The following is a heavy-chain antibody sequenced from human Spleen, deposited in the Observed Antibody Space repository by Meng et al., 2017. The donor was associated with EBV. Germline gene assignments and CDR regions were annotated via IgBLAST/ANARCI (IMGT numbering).Heavy chain of an antibody. CDR2: INHSGTT. D-gene: IGHD3-10*01. CDR1: GESSSGYY. J-gene: IGHJ4*02. CDR3: ARGREDASGSYRLFDY. V-gene: IGHV4-34*01. Sequence: QVHLQQWGEGLLKSSETLSLTCAVYGESSSGYYWTWIRQPPGKGLEWIGEINHSGTTNYNPSLKSRVTISLDTSKNQVSVKVRSVTAADTADYYCARGREDASGSYRLFDYWGQGTLVTVSS.